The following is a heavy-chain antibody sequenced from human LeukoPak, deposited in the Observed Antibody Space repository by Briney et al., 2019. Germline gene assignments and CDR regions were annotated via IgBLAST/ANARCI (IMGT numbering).Heavy chain of an antibody. J-gene: IGHJ4*02. Sequence: SETLSLTCAVSGYSISNGYYWGWIRPPPGKGLEWIGSIYHTGSTYYNPSLKSRVTISVDTSKKQFSLKLSSVTAADTAVYYCARHQSAIALFDYWGQGTLVTVSS. CDR3: ARHQSAIALFDY. CDR2: IYHTGST. V-gene: IGHV4-38-2*01. D-gene: IGHD2-2*02. CDR1: GYSISNGYY.